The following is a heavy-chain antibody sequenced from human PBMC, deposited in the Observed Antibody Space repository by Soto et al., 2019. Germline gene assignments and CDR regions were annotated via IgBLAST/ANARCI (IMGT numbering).Heavy chain of an antibody. D-gene: IGHD3-10*01. Sequence: GSLRLSCAASGFTVTSKYLTWVRQAPGKGLEWVSVIYSGGGTYYPDSVKGRFTSSRDKSQNTLYLQMDSLRVEDTAVYYCARDSGMIRGSYGVDVWGQGTTVTVSS. CDR2: IYSGGGT. J-gene: IGHJ6*02. V-gene: IGHV3-53*01. CDR1: GFTVTSKY. CDR3: ARDSGMIRGSYGVDV.